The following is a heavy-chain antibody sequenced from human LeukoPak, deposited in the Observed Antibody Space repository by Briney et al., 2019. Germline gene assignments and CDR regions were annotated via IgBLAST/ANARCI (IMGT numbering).Heavy chain of an antibody. D-gene: IGHD5-18*01. Sequence: SETLSLTCTVSGGSISSYYWSWIRQPPGKGLEWIGYIYYSGSTNYNPSLKSRVTISVDTSKNQFSLKLSSVTAADTAVYYCANRLYSYGYYFDYWGQGTLVTVSS. J-gene: IGHJ4*02. CDR3: ANRLYSYGYYFDY. CDR2: IYYSGST. V-gene: IGHV4-59*08. CDR1: GGSISSYY.